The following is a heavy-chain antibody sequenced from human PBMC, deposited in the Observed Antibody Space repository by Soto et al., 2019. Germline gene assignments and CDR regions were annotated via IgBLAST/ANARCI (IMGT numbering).Heavy chain of an antibody. V-gene: IGHV4-59*01. J-gene: IGHJ4*02. CDR1: GGYISGYD. Sequence: SETLSLTCSVSGGYISGYDWSWIRQPPGKGLEWIGYIYYSGSTNYNPSLKSRVTISVDTSKNQFSLKLSSVTAADTAVYYCARIAVAGDYFDYWGQGTLVTVSS. CDR3: ARIAVAGDYFDY. D-gene: IGHD6-19*01. CDR2: IYYSGST.